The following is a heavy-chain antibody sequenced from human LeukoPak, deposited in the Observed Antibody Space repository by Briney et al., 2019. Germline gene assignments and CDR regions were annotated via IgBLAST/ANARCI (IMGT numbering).Heavy chain of an antibody. Sequence: GASVKVSCKASGYTFTSYDINWVRQATGQGLEWMGWMNPNSGNTGYAQKFQGRVTMTRNTSISTVYMELSSLRSEDTAVYYCARERVHLGQQLVPDDYWGQGTLVTVSS. CDR3: ARERVHLGQQLVPDDY. CDR1: GYTFTSYD. CDR2: MNPNSGNT. J-gene: IGHJ4*02. D-gene: IGHD6-13*01. V-gene: IGHV1-8*01.